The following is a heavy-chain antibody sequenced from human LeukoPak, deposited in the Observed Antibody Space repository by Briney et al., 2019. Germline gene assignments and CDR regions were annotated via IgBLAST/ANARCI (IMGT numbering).Heavy chain of an antibody. CDR2: TYYRSKWYN. CDR1: EDSVSSNSAA. J-gene: IGHJ5*02. V-gene: IGHV6-1*01. D-gene: IGHD3-3*01. CDR3: AAEEGSDYDPRFDP. Sequence: SQTLSLTCAISEDSVSSNSAAWNWIRQSPSRGLEWLGRTYYRSKWYNDYAVSVKSRITINPDTSKNQFSLQLNSVTPEDTAVYYCAAEEGSDYDPRFDPWGQGTLVTVSS.